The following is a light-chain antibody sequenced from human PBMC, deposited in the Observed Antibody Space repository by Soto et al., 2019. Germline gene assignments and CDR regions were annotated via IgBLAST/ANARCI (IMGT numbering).Light chain of an antibody. CDR2: AAS. J-gene: IGKJ1*01. CDR3: QQSYSTPHRT. V-gene: IGKV1-39*01. CDR1: KSISSY. Sequence: DIQMTQSPSSLSASVGDRVTITCRASKSISSYLNWYQQKPGKAPKLLIYAASSLQSGVPSRFSGSGSGTDFTLTISSLQPEDFATYYCQQSYSTPHRTFGQGTKVEIK.